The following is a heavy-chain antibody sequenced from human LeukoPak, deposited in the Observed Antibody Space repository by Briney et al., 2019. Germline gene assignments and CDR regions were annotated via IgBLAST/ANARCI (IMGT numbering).Heavy chain of an antibody. CDR2: ISDSGGVI. CDR1: GFTFSSYW. CDR3: AKRLRDGYNSPIDF. Sequence: PGGSLRLSCAASGFTFSSYWMSWVRQAPGKGLEWVSGISDSGGVIDYADSVKGRFTISRDTSKNTLHLQMNSLRAEDTAVYYCAKRLRDGYNSPIDFWGQGTLVTVSS. J-gene: IGHJ4*02. V-gene: IGHV3-23*01. D-gene: IGHD5-24*01.